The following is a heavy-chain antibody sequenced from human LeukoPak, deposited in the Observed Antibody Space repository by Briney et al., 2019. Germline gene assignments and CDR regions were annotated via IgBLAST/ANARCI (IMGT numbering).Heavy chain of an antibody. V-gene: IGHV3-33*01. Sequence: GGSLRLSCAASGFTFSSYGMHWVRQAPGKGLEWVAVIWYDGSNKYYADSVKGRFTISRDNSKNTLYLQMNSLRAEDTAVYYWARGKTHNWNYFWFDPWGQGTLVTVSS. CDR1: GFTFSSYG. D-gene: IGHD1-7*01. CDR2: IWYDGSNK. CDR3: ARGKTHNWNYFWFDP. J-gene: IGHJ5*02.